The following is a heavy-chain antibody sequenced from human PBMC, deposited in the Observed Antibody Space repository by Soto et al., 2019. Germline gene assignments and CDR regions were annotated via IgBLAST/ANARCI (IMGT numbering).Heavy chain of an antibody. CDR3: ARDPYGGYFEF. Sequence: SETLSLTCTVSGGSISSGDYYWSWIRQHPGKGVEWIGHIYHSGSTKYNPSLKSRLTISVDTSKNQFSLKLNSVTAADTAVYYCARDPYGGYFEFWGQGTLVTVSS. V-gene: IGHV4-31*03. J-gene: IGHJ4*02. CDR2: IYHSGST. D-gene: IGHD3-16*01. CDR1: GGSISSGDYY.